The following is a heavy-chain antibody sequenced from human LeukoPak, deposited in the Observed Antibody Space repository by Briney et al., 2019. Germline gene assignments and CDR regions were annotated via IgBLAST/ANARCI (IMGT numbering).Heavy chain of an antibody. V-gene: IGHV3-30*02. D-gene: IGHD3-22*01. CDR3: ANDRGISMILIDY. CDR1: GFTFSSYG. Sequence: RGSLRLSCAASGFTFSSYGMHWVRQAPGKGLEWVAFVWYDGSNKYYADSVKGRFTISRDNSKNTLYLQMNSLRVEDTAVYYCANDRGISMILIDYWGQGTLVTVSS. J-gene: IGHJ4*02. CDR2: VWYDGSNK.